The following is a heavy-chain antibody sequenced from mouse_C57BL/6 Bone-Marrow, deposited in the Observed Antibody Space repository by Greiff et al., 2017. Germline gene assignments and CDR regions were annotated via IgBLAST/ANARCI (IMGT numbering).Heavy chain of an antibody. V-gene: IGHV1-19*01. CDR2: INPYNGGT. D-gene: IGHD2-3*01. CDR3: ASINGFGIYDGYPAWFAY. J-gene: IGHJ3*01. Sequence: EVQLQQSGPVLVKPGASVKMSCKASGYTFTDYYMNWVKQSHGKSLEWIGVINPYNGGTSYNQKFKGKATLTVDKSSSTAYMELNSLTSEDSAVYYCASINGFGIYDGYPAWFAYWGQGTLVTVSA. CDR1: GYTFTDYY.